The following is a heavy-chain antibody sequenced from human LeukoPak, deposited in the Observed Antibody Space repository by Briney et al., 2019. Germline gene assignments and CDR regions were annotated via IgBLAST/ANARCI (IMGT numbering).Heavy chain of an antibody. CDR2: IYYSGST. D-gene: IGHD4-23*01. J-gene: IGHJ4*02. Sequence: SETLSLTCSVSGGSISSSSYYWGWIRQPPGKGLEWIGSIYYSGSTYYNPSLKSRVTISVDTSKNQFSLKLSSVTAADTAVYYCARCARPVDEFRVDYWGQGTLVTVSS. CDR1: GGSISSSSYY. V-gene: IGHV4-39*07. CDR3: ARCARPVDEFRVDY.